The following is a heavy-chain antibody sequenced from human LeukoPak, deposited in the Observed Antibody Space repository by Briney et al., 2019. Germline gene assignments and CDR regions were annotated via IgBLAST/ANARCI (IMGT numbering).Heavy chain of an antibody. CDR2: ISAYNGNT. Sequence: ASVKVSCKASGYTFTSYGISWVRQASGQGLEWMGWISAYNGNTNYAQKLQGRVTMTTDTSTSTAYMELRRLRSDDTAVYYCARENYYDSSGYSLDYWGQGTLVTDSS. D-gene: IGHD3-22*01. J-gene: IGHJ4*02. CDR3: ARENYYDSSGYSLDY. V-gene: IGHV1-18*01. CDR1: GYTFTSYG.